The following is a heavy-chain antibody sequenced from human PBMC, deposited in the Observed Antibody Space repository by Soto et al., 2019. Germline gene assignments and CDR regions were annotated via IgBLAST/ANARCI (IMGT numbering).Heavy chain of an antibody. CDR1: GGTFSSYA. Sequence: QVQLVQSGAEVKKPGSSVKVSCKASGGTFSSYAISWVRQAPGQGLEWMGGIIPIFGTANYAQKFQGRVTITADESTSTAYMELNSLRSEDTAVYYCARSTRQQLPRYYYYGMDVWGQGTTVTVSS. CDR3: ARSTRQQLPRYYYYGMDV. J-gene: IGHJ6*02. V-gene: IGHV1-69*01. CDR2: IIPIFGTA. D-gene: IGHD6-13*01.